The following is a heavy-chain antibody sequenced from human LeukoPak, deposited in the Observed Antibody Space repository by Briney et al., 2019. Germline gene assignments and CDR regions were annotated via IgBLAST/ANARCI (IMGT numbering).Heavy chain of an antibody. V-gene: IGHV5-51*01. J-gene: IGHJ5*02. CDR3: ARLYCGGDCYRAGWSDP. D-gene: IGHD2-21*02. Sequence: GESLKISCKGSGYSFTSYWIGWVRQMPGKGPEWMGIIYPGDSDTRYSPSFQGQVTISADKSISTAYLQWSSLKASDTAMYYCARLYCGGDCYRAGWSDPWGQGTLVTVSS. CDR2: IYPGDSDT. CDR1: GYSFTSYW.